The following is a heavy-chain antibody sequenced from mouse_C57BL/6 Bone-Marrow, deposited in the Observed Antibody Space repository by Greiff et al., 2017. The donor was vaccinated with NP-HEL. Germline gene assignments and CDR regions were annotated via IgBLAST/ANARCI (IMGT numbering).Heavy chain of an antibody. CDR1: GFTFSDYG. V-gene: IGHV5-17*01. Sequence: EVQVVESGGGLVKPGGSLKLSCAASGFTFSDYGMHWVRQAPEKGLEWVAYISSGSSTIYSPDTVKGRFTISRDKAKNTLFLQMTSLRSEDTDMYDCARRYRGVYYYAMDYWGQGTSVTVSS. J-gene: IGHJ4*01. CDR2: ISSGSSTI. CDR3: ARRYRGVYYYAMDY. D-gene: IGHD2-12*01.